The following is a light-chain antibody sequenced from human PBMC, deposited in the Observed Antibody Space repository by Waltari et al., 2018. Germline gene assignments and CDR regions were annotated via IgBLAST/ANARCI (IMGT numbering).Light chain of an antibody. Sequence: QSVLTQPPSVSGAPGQRVTISCTGSSSNIRAGYDVHWYQQLPGTAPKLHIYGNSNRPSGVPDRFSGSKSGTSASLAITGLQAEDEADYYCQSYDSSLSGSVFGGGTKLTVL. V-gene: IGLV1-40*01. CDR2: GNS. CDR1: SSNIRAGYD. J-gene: IGLJ2*01. CDR3: QSYDSSLSGSV.